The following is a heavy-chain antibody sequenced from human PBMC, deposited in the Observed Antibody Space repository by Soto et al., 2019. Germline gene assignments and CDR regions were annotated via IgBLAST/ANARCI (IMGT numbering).Heavy chain of an antibody. CDR1: GFTFSSYG. CDR2: IWYDGSNK. CDR3: ASEYCSGGSCYYYGMDV. J-gene: IGHJ6*02. V-gene: IGHV3-33*01. Sequence: QVQLVESGGGVVQPGRYLRLSCEASGFTFSSYGMHWVRQAPGKGLEWVAVIWYDGSNKYYADSVKGRFTISRDNSKNTLYLQMNSLRAEDTAVYYCASEYCSGGSCYYYGMDVWGQGTTVTVSS. D-gene: IGHD2-15*01.